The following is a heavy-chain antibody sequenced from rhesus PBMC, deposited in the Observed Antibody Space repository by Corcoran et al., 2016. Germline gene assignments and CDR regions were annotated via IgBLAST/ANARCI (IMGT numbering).Heavy chain of an antibody. CDR1: GYTFTDYY. V-gene: IGHV1S2*01. CDR3: AREGIAATEALWVY. D-gene: IGHD6-31*01. Sequence: QVQLVQSGAEVKKPGSSVKVSCKASGYTFTDYYMHWVRQAPRQGLEWMEWINPYNGNTKYAQKFQARVTMTRDTSTSTAYLELSGLRSEDTAVYYCAREGIAATEALWVYWGQGVLVTVSS. J-gene: IGHJ4*01. CDR2: INPYNGNT.